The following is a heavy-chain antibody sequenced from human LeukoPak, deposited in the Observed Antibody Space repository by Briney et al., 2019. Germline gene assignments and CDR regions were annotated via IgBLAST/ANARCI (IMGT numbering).Heavy chain of an antibody. J-gene: IGHJ4*02. CDR2: IIPILGIA. CDR1: GGTFSSYA. D-gene: IGHD2-2*02. Sequence: SVKVSCKASGGTFSSYAISWVRQAPGQGLEWMGRIIPILGIANYAQKFQGRVTITADKSTSTAYMELSSLRSEDTAVYYCARSPIRGVFDYWGQGTLVTVSS. V-gene: IGHV1-69*04. CDR3: ARSPIRGVFDY.